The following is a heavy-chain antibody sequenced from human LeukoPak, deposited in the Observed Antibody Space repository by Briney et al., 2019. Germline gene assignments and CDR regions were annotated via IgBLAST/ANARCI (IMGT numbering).Heavy chain of an antibody. D-gene: IGHD4-17*01. Sequence: PGRSLRLSCAASGFTFSSYGMHWVRQAPGKGLEWVALIWYDGSIKYYEDSVKGRFTISRDNSKITLYLQMNSLRAEDTAVYYCARDQADGDYYFDYWGQGTLVTVSS. J-gene: IGHJ4*02. V-gene: IGHV3-33*01. CDR2: IWYDGSIK. CDR3: ARDQADGDYYFDY. CDR1: GFTFSSYG.